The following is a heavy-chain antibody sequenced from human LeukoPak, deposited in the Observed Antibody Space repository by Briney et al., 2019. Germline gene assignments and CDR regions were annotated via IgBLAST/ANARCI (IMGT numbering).Heavy chain of an antibody. Sequence: SETLSLTCTVSGGSISSSSYYWGWIRQPPGKGLEWIGSIYYSGSTYYNPSLKSRVTISVDTSKNQFSLKLSSVTAADTAVYYCAAARHYYYYMDVWGKGTTVTVSS. D-gene: IGHD6-6*01. CDR3: AAARHYYYYMDV. J-gene: IGHJ6*03. CDR1: GGSISSSSYY. CDR2: IYYSGST. V-gene: IGHV4-39*07.